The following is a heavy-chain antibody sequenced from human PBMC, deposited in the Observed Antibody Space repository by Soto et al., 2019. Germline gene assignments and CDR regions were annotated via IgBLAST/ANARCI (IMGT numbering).Heavy chain of an antibody. Sequence: QVHLEQSGAEVKKAGASVKISCKASGYSFAAYYINWVRQVSGQRLEWMGWIKPNTGVTDYAQKFQGRVTLTRDTSIKTAYLELTSLRSDDTAVYYCAKIYTWNEWQGGSDYWGQGTLLTVSS. CDR2: IKPNTGVT. D-gene: IGHD3-3*01. V-gene: IGHV1-2*02. CDR1: GYSFAAYY. J-gene: IGHJ4*02. CDR3: AKIYTWNEWQGGSDY.